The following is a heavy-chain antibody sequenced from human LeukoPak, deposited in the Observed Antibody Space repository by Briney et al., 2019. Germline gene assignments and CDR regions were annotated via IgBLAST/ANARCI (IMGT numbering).Heavy chain of an antibody. D-gene: IGHD5-18*01. Sequence: SETLSLTCAVYGGYYWSWIRQPPGKGLEWIGEINHSGSTNYNPSLKSRVTISVDTSKNQFSLKLSSVTAADTAVYYCARTTEGGYTYDYFYYYYMDVWGKGTTVTISS. CDR1: GGYY. CDR3: ARTTEGGYTYDYFYYYYMDV. CDR2: INHSGST. J-gene: IGHJ6*03. V-gene: IGHV4-34*01.